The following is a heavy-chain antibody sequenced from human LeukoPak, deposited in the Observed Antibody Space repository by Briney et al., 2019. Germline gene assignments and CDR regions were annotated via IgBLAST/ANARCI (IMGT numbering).Heavy chain of an antibody. CDR3: ASPTSELGAFDI. J-gene: IGHJ3*02. CDR1: GGSISSYY. Sequence: KASETLSLTCTVSGGSISSYYWSWIRQPAGKGLEWIGRIYTSGSTNYNPSLKSRVTVSVDTSKNQFSLKLSSVTAADTAVYYCASPTSELGAFDIWGQGTMVTVSS. CDR2: IYTSGST. V-gene: IGHV4-4*07. D-gene: IGHD2-2*01.